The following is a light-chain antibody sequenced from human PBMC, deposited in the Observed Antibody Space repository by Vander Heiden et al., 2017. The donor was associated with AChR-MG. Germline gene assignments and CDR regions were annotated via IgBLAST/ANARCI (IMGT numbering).Light chain of an antibody. J-gene: IGLJ3*02. CDR3: QSYDSSLSGWV. Sequence: QSVPTQPPPVSGAPGQRVTISCTGSSSNNGAGYDVHWYQQLPGTAPKLLIYGNSNRPSGVPDRFSGSKSGTSASLAITGLQAEDEADYYCQSYDSSLSGWVFGGGTKLTVL. CDR1: SSNNGAGYD. CDR2: GNS. V-gene: IGLV1-40*01.